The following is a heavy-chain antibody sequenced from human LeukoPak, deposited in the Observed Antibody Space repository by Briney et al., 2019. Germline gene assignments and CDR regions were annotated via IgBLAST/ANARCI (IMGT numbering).Heavy chain of an antibody. CDR3: AREVWLGEDY. Sequence: QSGGSLRLSCAASGFTFSTYAMSWVRQAPGKGLEWVSAMSGSGGSTYYADSVKGRFTISRDNSKSTLYLQMNSLRVEDTAVYYCAREVWLGEDYWGQGTLVTVSS. J-gene: IGHJ4*02. CDR1: GFTFSTYA. CDR2: MSGSGGST. D-gene: IGHD3-10*01. V-gene: IGHV3-23*01.